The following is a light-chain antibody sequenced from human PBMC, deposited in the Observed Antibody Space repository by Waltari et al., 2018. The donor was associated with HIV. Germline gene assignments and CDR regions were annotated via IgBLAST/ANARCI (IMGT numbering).Light chain of an antibody. V-gene: IGLV1-47*01. CDR3: ATWDDSLSGRV. CDR2: RNN. J-gene: IGLJ3*02. CDR1: RSNIGSNY. Sequence: QSVLTQPPSASGAPGQKFTISCSGSRSNIGSNYVYWYQQLPGAAPKLLIYRNNHRPAGVPDRFSGSKSGTSASLAVSGLRSEDEGHYYCATWDDSLSGRVFGGGTKLTVL.